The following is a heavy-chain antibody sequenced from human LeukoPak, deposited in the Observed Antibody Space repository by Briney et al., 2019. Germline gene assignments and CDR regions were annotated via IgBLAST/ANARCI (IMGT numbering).Heavy chain of an antibody. D-gene: IGHD1-20*01. CDR3: AKDRPNWNDVYGHFDL. Sequence: PGGSLRLSCAASGFTFTTYAMSWVRQAPGKGLEWVSAISGTSSSTYYADSVKGRFTISRDNSKNTLYLQMNSLRAEDTAVYYCAKDRPNWNDVYGHFDLWGRGTLVTVSS. CDR1: GFTFTTYA. CDR2: ISGTSSST. V-gene: IGHV3-23*01. J-gene: IGHJ2*01.